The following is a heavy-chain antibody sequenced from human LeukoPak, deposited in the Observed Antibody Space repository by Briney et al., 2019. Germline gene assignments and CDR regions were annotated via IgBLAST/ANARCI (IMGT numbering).Heavy chain of an antibody. V-gene: IGHV3-23*01. CDR3: AKAFDYNRRWGFDY. Sequence: GGSLRLPCAASGFTFSSYAMSWVRQAPGKGLEWVSAISGSGISTYYADSVKGRFTISRDNAKSTLYLQMNSLRDEDTAVYYCAKAFDYNRRWGFDYWGQGTLVTVSS. CDR1: GFTFSSYA. CDR2: ISGSGIST. D-gene: IGHD4-11*01. J-gene: IGHJ4*02.